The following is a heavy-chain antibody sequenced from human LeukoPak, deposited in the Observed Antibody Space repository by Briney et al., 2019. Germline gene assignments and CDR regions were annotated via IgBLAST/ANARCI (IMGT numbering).Heavy chain of an antibody. D-gene: IGHD3-3*01. CDR1: GFTFGDYA. Sequence: PGGSLRLSCAASGFTFGDYAMSWVRQAPGKGLEWVSSIHWNGGTTDYADSVKGRFTISRDNSKNTLYLQMNSLRAEDTAVYYCARTGDFWSGYYKAYFDYWGQGTLVTVSS. V-gene: IGHV3-20*04. CDR3: ARTGDFWSGYYKAYFDY. J-gene: IGHJ4*02. CDR2: IHWNGGTT.